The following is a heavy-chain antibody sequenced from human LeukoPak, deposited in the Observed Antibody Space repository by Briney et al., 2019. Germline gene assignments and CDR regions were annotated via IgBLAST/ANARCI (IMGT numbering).Heavy chain of an antibody. J-gene: IGHJ4*02. CDR1: GFTFSSYA. CDR2: ISGSGGST. D-gene: IGHD2-2*01. V-gene: IGHV3-23*01. Sequence: GGSLRLSCAASGFTFSSYAMSRVRQAPGKGLEWVSAISGSGGSTYYADSVKGRFTISRDNSKNTLYLQMNSLRAEDTAVYYCANSAPGDIVVVPAAADTKILFDYWGQGTLVTVSS. CDR3: ANSAPGDIVVVPAAADTKILFDY.